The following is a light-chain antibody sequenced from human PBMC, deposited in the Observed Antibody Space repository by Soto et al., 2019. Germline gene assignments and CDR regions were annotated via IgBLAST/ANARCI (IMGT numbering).Light chain of an antibody. CDR3: QLYGSSPYT. V-gene: IGKV3-20*01. Sequence: EIVLTQSPGTLSLSPGERATLSCRASQSVTYSYLAWYQQKPGQAPRLLIYDESSRATGIPDRFSGSGSGTDFTLTISRLEPEDFGVYYCQLYGSSPYTFGQGTKLEIK. J-gene: IGKJ2*01. CDR1: QSVTYSY. CDR2: DES.